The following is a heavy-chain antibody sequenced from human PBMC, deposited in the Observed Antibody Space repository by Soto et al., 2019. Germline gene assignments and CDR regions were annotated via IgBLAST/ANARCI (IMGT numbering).Heavy chain of an antibody. D-gene: IGHD3-3*01. V-gene: IGHV2-70*01. Sequence: SGPTLVNPTQTLTLTCTFSGFSLSTSGMCVSWIRQPPGKALEWLALIDWDDDKYYSTSLKTRLTISKDTSKNQVVLTMTNMDPVDTATYYCARIPFLEWSTPGGYYYGMDVWGQGTTVTVSS. J-gene: IGHJ6*02. CDR2: IDWDDDK. CDR3: ARIPFLEWSTPGGYYYGMDV. CDR1: GFSLSTSGMC.